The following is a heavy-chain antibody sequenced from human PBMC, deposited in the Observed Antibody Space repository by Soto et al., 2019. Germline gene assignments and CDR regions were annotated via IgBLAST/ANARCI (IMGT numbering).Heavy chain of an antibody. D-gene: IGHD2-15*01. Sequence: GASVKVSCKVSGGTFNTYAIGWVRQAPGQGLEWMGGIIPVFRAPDYAQKFQGRVTIAADGPTNTASMELNSLTSDDAAVYYCGTGAVVPAYPNWVDTWGQGTLVTVSS. CDR1: GGTFNTYA. V-gene: IGHV1-69*13. J-gene: IGHJ5*02. CDR2: IIPVFRAP. CDR3: GTGAVVPAYPNWVDT.